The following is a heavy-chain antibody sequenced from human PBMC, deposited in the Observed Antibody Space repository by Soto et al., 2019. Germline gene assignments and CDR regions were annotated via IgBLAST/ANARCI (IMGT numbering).Heavy chain of an antibody. Sequence: LSLTCVVSGGSVTNTTYFWGWIRQPPGKGPEWIGSIYYSGTTYSNPSLKSRLTMSIDTSKNQFSLKLSSVTAADTAVYYCARARMVRGVIVHFDYWGQGTLVTVSS. CDR1: GGSVTNTTYF. V-gene: IGHV4-39*01. D-gene: IGHD3-10*01. J-gene: IGHJ4*02. CDR3: ARARMVRGVIVHFDY. CDR2: IYYSGTT.